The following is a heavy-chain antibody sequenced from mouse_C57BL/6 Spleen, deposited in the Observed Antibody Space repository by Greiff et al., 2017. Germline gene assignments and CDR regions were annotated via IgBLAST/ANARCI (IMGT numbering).Heavy chain of an antibody. V-gene: IGHV1-76*01. CDR3: AHLYCPGDYFDY. J-gene: IGHJ2*01. Sequence: QAHVKQSGAELVRPGASVKLSCKASGYTFTDYYINWVKQRPGQGLEWIARIYPGGGNTYYNEKFKGKATLTAEKSSSTAYMQLSSLTSEDSAVYFCAHLYCPGDYFDYWGQGTTLTVSS. CDR1: GYTFTDYY. CDR2: IYPGGGNT. D-gene: IGHD2-1*01.